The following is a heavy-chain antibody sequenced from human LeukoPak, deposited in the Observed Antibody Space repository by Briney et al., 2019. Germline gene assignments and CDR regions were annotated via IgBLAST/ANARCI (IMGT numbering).Heavy chain of an antibody. CDR3: AKDIGSHIVVVTALDY. CDR2: ISWDSGSI. J-gene: IGHJ4*02. CDR1: GFTFDDYA. V-gene: IGHV3-9*01. D-gene: IGHD2-21*02. Sequence: GGSLRLSCAASGFTFDDYAMHWVRQAPGKGLEWVPWISWDSGSIVYAHSVKGRFTISRDNAKNSLYLQMNSLRAEATALYYCAKDIGSHIVVVTALDYWGQGTLVTVSS.